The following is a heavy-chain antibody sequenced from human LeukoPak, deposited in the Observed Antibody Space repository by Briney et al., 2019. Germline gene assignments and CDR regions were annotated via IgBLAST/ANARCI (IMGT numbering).Heavy chain of an antibody. D-gene: IGHD3-22*01. Sequence: SETLSLTCTVSGGSISSSSYYWGWIRQPPGKGLEWIGSIHYSGSTNYNPSLKSRATISVDTSKNQFSLKLSSVTAADTAVYYCARVPRTYYYDSSVRGAFDIWGQGTMVTVSS. J-gene: IGHJ3*02. V-gene: IGHV4-39*07. CDR2: IHYSGST. CDR1: GGSISSSSYY. CDR3: ARVPRTYYYDSSVRGAFDI.